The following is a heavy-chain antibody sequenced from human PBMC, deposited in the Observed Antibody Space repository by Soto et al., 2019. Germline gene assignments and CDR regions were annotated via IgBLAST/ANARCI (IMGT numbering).Heavy chain of an antibody. CDR2: IHPSGGGS. V-gene: IGHV1-46*02. CDR1: GYTLNTYY. Sequence: VSVKVSCKPSGYTLNTYYLHWVRQAPGQGLEWMGIIHPSGGGSTYAQKFLGRVTMTRDTSTSTVFMELSSLRSADTAVYYCARGGYDPYFDYWGQGTLVTVSS. CDR3: ARGGYDPYFDY. D-gene: IGHD5-12*01. J-gene: IGHJ4*02.